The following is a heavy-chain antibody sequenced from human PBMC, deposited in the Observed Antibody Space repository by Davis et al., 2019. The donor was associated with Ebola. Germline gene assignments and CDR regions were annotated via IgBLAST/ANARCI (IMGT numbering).Heavy chain of an antibody. D-gene: IGHD5-18*01. J-gene: IGHJ4*02. V-gene: IGHV3-7*03. CDR3: ARRSTANNY. CDR1: GFTFSSYG. CDR2: IKQDGSEK. Sequence: GESLKISCAASGFTFSSYGMHWVRQAPGKGLEWVANIKQDGSEKYYVDSVKGRFTISRDNAKNSLYLQMNSLRAEDTAVYYCARRSTANNYWGQGTLVTVSS.